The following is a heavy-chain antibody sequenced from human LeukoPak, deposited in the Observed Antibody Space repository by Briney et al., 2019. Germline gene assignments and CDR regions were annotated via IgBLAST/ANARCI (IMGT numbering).Heavy chain of an antibody. CDR1: GFSFSGSA. D-gene: IGHD2-15*01. CDR2: IRSRANSYVT. CDR3: TRHSDKYCSGAGCYVNNFYGWDV. J-gene: IGHJ6*02. V-gene: IGHV3-73*01. Sequence: PGGSLRLSCAASGFSFSGSAMHWVRQASGKGLEWVGRIRSRANSYVTVYAASMEGRFTISRDDSKNTAYLEMNSLKTEDTAVYYCTRHSDKYCSGAGCYVNNFYGWDVWGQGTTVIVSS.